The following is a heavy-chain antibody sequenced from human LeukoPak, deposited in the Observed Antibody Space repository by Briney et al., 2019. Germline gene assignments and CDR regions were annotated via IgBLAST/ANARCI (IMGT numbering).Heavy chain of an antibody. Sequence: PGGSLRLSCAASGFTFSSYEMNWVRQAPGKGLEWVSYISSSGSTIYYADSVKGRFTISRDNAKSSLYLQMNSLRAEDTAVYYCARALGWLPENYWGQGTLVTVSS. D-gene: IGHD5-24*01. CDR2: ISSSGSTI. CDR3: ARALGWLPENY. J-gene: IGHJ4*02. V-gene: IGHV3-48*03. CDR1: GFTFSSYE.